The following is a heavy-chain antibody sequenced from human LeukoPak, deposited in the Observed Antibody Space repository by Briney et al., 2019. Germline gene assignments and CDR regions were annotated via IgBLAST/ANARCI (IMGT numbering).Heavy chain of an antibody. CDR1: GGSINSYY. CDR3: ARYSAAAGRYYFDY. Sequence: SETLSLTCTVSGGSINSYYWSWIRQPPGKGLEWLGYIYYSGSTNYNPSLKSRVTISLDTSKNHFSLKLSSVTAADTAVYYCARYSAAAGRYYFDYWGQGTLVTVSS. CDR2: IYYSGST. D-gene: IGHD6-13*01. J-gene: IGHJ4*02. V-gene: IGHV4-59*01.